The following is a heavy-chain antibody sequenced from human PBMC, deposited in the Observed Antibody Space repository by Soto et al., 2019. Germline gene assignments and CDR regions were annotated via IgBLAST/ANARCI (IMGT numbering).Heavy chain of an antibody. CDR2: IGTGFDT. CDR1: GFNFSSYD. CDR3: ARAPFSDTAILDY. J-gene: IGHJ4*02. V-gene: IGHV3-13*01. Sequence: EVQLVESGGGLVQPGGSLRLSCAASGFNFSSYDMHWVRQTTGKGLEWVLAIGTGFDTYYPGSVKGRFTFSRENAKNSLYLQMNSLRAEDTAVYYCARAPFSDTAILDYWGQGTLVTVSS. D-gene: IGHD5-18*01.